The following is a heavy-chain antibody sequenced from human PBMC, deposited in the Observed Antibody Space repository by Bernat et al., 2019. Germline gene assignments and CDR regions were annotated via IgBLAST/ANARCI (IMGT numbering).Heavy chain of an antibody. CDR1: GFTFSSYG. V-gene: IGHV3-33*06. CDR3: AKDGRSNGVFRMDV. Sequence: QVQLVESGGGVVQPGRSLRLSCAASGFTFSSYGMHWVRQAPGKGLEWVAVIWYDGSNKYYADSVKGRFTISRDNSKNTLYLQMSSLRAEDTAVYYCAKDGRSNGVFRMDVWGQGTTVTVSS. D-gene: IGHD2-8*01. J-gene: IGHJ6*02. CDR2: IWYDGSNK.